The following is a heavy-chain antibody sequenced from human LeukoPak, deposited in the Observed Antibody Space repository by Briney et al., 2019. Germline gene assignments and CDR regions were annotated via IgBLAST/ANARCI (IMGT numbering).Heavy chain of an antibody. Sequence: GGSLRLSCAASGFTFSSYWMHWVRQAPGKGLVWVSRVNSAASSTSYADSVRGRFTISRDNAKNAVYLQMNSLRAEDTAVYYCAREGYTVTIDSWGLGTLVTVSS. J-gene: IGHJ4*02. CDR3: AREGYTVTIDS. CDR1: GFTFSSYW. V-gene: IGHV3-74*01. CDR2: VNSAASST. D-gene: IGHD4-17*01.